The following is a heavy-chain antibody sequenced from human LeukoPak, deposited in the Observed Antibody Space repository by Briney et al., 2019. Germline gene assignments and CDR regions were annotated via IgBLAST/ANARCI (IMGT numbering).Heavy chain of an antibody. Sequence: GGSLRLSCAASGFTFSSYSMNWVRQAPGKGLEWVSSISSSSYIYYADSVKGRFTISRDNAKNSLYLQMNSLRAEDTAVYYCARLGYCTNGVCYRIDYWGQGTLVTVSS. J-gene: IGHJ4*02. CDR2: ISSSSYI. D-gene: IGHD2-8*01. CDR3: ARLGYCTNGVCYRIDY. V-gene: IGHV3-21*01. CDR1: GFTFSSYS.